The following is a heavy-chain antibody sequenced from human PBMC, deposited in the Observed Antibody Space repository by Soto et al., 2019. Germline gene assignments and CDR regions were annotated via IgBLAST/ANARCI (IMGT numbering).Heavy chain of an antibody. CDR3: ARQALYYYDSSGSHSATFDY. V-gene: IGHV5-51*01. CDR1: GYSFTSYW. J-gene: IGHJ4*02. CDR2: IYPGDSDT. Sequence: PGESLKISCKGSGYSFTSYWIGWVRQMPGKGLEWMGIIYPGDSDTRCSPSFQGQVTISADKSISTAYLQWSSLKASDTAMYYCARQALYYYDSSGSHSATFDYWGQGTLVTVSS. D-gene: IGHD3-22*01.